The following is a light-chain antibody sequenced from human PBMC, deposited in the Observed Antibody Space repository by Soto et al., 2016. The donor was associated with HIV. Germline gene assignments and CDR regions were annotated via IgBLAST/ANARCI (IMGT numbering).Light chain of an antibody. CDR2: AAS. J-gene: IGKJ1*01. CDR3: QQSYSIPPVT. CDR1: QSISRY. Sequence: DIQTTQSPSSLSASVGDRVTITCRASQSISRYLNWYQQKPGKAPKLLMYAASSLQSGVPSRFSGGGSGTDFTLSISSLQPEDFATYYCQQSYSIPPVTFGQGTKVEIK. V-gene: IGKV1-39*01.